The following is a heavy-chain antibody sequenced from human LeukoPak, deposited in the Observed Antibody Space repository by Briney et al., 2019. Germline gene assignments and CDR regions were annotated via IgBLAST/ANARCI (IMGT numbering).Heavy chain of an antibody. V-gene: IGHV3-23*01. J-gene: IGHJ4*02. CDR2: ISEGADIT. Sequence: GGSLRLSCAASGFNFRYYAMTWVRQAPGKGLECVSGISEGADITYYGGSVKGRFTISRDNSKNTLYLQMNSLRAEDTAVSYCAKQNSRGFDYWGQGTLVTVSS. CDR1: GFNFRYYA. D-gene: IGHD2/OR15-2a*01. CDR3: AKQNSRGFDY.